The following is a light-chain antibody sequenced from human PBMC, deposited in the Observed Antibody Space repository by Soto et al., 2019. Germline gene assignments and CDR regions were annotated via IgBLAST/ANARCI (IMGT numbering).Light chain of an antibody. J-gene: IGKJ2*01. V-gene: IGKV1-5*01. Sequence: DIQMTQSPSTVSASVGDGVTITCRASQSVSTWLAWYQQKPGKAPKLLIYDASTLESGVPSGFSGSGAGTEFTLTISSLQPDDFATYYCQQYNSYAYTFGQGNKLEIK. CDR2: DAS. CDR3: QQYNSYAYT. CDR1: QSVSTW.